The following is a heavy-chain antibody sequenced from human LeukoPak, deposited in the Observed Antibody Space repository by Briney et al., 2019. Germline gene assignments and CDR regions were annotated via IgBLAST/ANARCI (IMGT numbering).Heavy chain of an antibody. D-gene: IGHD4-23*01. CDR1: GYTFTGDY. V-gene: IGHV1-2*02. CDR3: ARPHDYGGDDAFDI. CDR2: INPNSGGT. J-gene: IGHJ3*02. Sequence: GASVKVSCKASGYTFTGDYMHWVRQAPGQGLEWMGWINPNSGGTNYAQKFQGRVTITRDTSISTAYMELSRLRSDDTAVYYCARPHDYGGDDAFDIWGQRTMVTVSS.